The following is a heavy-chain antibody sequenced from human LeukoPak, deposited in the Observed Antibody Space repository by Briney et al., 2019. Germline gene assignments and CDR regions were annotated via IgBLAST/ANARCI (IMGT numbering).Heavy chain of an antibody. CDR3: AKVQDDSATWFEYFQH. J-gene: IGHJ1*01. V-gene: IGHV3-21*01. D-gene: IGHD3-9*01. CDR1: GFTFSTHT. Sequence: PGGSLRLSCAASGFTFSTHTMNWVRQAPGKGLEWVSSITAGSVNMYYADAVKGRFTISRDDAKNSLFLQMNSLRAKDTAVYYCAKVQDDSATWFEYFQHWGQGTLVTVSS. CDR2: ITAGSVNM.